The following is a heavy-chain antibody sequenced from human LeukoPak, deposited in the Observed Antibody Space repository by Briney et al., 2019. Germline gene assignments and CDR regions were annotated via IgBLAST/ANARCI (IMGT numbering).Heavy chain of an antibody. CDR2: ISYDGSNK. D-gene: IGHD6-13*01. CDR3: ARAEDSSSWYGVRAYYYGMDV. V-gene: IGHV3-30-3*01. Sequence: PGRSLRLSCAASGFTFSSYAMPWVRQAPGKGLEWVAVISYDGSNKYYADSVKGRFTISRDNSKNTLYLQMNSLRAEDTAVYYCARAEDSSSWYGVRAYYYGMDVWGQGTTVTVSS. CDR1: GFTFSSYA. J-gene: IGHJ6*02.